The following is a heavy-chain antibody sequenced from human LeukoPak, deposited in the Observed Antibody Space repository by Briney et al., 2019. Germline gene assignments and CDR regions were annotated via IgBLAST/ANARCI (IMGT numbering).Heavy chain of an antibody. CDR3: ARVRFLEWLPIPTFDY. CDR1: GFTFSDYY. D-gene: IGHD3-3*01. Sequence: GGSLRLSCAASGFTFSDYYMSWIRQAPGKGLEWVSYISSSGSTIYYADSVKGRFTISRDNAKNSLYLQMNSLRAEDTAVYYCARVRFLEWLPIPTFDYWGQGTLATVSS. J-gene: IGHJ4*02. V-gene: IGHV3-11*01. CDR2: ISSSGSTI.